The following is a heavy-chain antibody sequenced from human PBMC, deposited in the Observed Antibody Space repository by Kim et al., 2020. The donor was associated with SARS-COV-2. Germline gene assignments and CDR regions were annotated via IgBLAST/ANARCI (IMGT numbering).Heavy chain of an antibody. J-gene: IGHJ2*01. D-gene: IGHD3-10*01. CDR1: GFTFTSSA. CDR2: IVVGSGNT. V-gene: IGHV1-58*02. CDR3: AADVYYGSGSYNTYWYFDL. Sequence: SVKVSCKASGFTFTSSAMQWVRQARGQRLEWIGWIVVGSGNTNYAQKFQERVTITRDMSTSTAYMELSSLRSEDTAVYYCAADVYYGSGSYNTYWYFDLWGRGTLVTVSS.